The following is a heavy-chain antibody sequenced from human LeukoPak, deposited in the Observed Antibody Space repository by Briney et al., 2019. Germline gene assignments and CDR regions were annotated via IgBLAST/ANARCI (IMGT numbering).Heavy chain of an antibody. D-gene: IGHD4-17*01. CDR3: ARALTTVTQYYFDY. CDR1: GGSISRSNW. Sequence: SETLSLTCTVSGGSISRSNWWSWVRQPPGKGLEWIGEIYHSGSTNYNPSLKSRVNISVDKSKNQFSLKLSSVTAADTAVYYCARALTTVTQYYFDYWGQGTLVTVSS. V-gene: IGHV4-4*02. J-gene: IGHJ4*02. CDR2: IYHSGST.